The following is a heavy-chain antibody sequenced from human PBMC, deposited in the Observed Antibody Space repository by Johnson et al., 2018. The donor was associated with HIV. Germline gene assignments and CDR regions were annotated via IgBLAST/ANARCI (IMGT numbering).Heavy chain of an antibody. V-gene: IGHV3-11*06. J-gene: IGHJ3*01. CDR1: GFTVSSNY. CDR3: AKVDCGGDTCAGFDPFNL. CDR2: ISWNSGRI. D-gene: IGHD2-21*01. Sequence: QVQLVESGGGLVKPGGSLRLSCAASGFTVSSNYMSWVRQAPGKGLEWVSGISWNSGRIGYADSVKGRVTVSRDNAKNALYLQMNSLRVEDTAVYYCAKVDCGGDTCAGFDPFNLWGQGTLVTVSS.